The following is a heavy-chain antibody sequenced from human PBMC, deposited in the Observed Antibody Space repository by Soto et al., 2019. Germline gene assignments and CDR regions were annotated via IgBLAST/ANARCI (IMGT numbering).Heavy chain of an antibody. V-gene: IGHV4-31*03. CDR2: IYHSGST. Sequence: SDPLSFTGTVSGGSIRSAGYYWSWIRQHRDNGPEWIWYIYHSGSTSCNPSLRSRVTISVVTAKNQSYLMLSSVAAAGTAVYSWARDWFGNSRFESWGQGTLVNGPS. CDR1: GGSIRSAGYY. D-gene: IGHD3-10*01. CDR3: ARDWFGNSRFES. J-gene: IGHJ5*01.